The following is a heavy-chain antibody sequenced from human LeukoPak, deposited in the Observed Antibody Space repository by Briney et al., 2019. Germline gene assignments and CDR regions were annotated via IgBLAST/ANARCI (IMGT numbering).Heavy chain of an antibody. V-gene: IGHV4-59*12. CDR2: IYYSGST. Sequence: SETLSLTCTVSGDSISSYYWSWIRQPPGKGLEWIGYIYYSGSTNYNPSLKSRVTISVDTSKNQFSLKLSSVTAADTAVYYCARARRQWLVRGYYFDYWGQGTLVTVSS. CDR1: GDSISSYY. J-gene: IGHJ4*02. D-gene: IGHD6-19*01. CDR3: ARARRQWLVRGYYFDY.